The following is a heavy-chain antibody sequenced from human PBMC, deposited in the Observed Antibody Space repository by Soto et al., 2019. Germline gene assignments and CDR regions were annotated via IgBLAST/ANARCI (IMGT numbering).Heavy chain of an antibody. CDR1: AYTFTSYG. V-gene: IGHV1-18*01. Sequence: QVQLVQSGSEVKMPGASVRVSCKASAYTFTSYGITWVRQAPGQGLEWMGWITPYNGNTNYAQSLQGRVTMTTDTSTSTAYMELRSLTADDTAVYYCARGPRSFTTTFGDFLDYWGQGTLVIVSS. D-gene: IGHD3-16*01. CDR2: ITPYNGNT. CDR3: ARGPRSFTTTFGDFLDY. J-gene: IGHJ4*02.